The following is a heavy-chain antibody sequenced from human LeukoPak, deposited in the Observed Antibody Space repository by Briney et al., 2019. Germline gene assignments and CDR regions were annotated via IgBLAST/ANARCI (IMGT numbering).Heavy chain of an antibody. J-gene: IGHJ3*02. CDR3: ARPSITYYSGAFDI. CDR2: IYYSGST. Sequence: SETLSLTCTVSGGPISSSSYYWGWIRQPPGKGLEWIGSIYYSGSTYYNPSLKSRVTISVDTSKNQFSLKLSSVTAADTAVYYCARPSITYYSGAFDIWGQGTMVTVSS. CDR1: GGPISSSSYY. V-gene: IGHV4-39*07. D-gene: IGHD3-10*01.